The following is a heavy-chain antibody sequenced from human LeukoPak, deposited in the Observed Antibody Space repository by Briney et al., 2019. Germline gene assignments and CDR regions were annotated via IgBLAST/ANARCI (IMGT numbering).Heavy chain of an antibody. J-gene: IGHJ4*02. CDR3: ARDKYYYYYDSSGYYLGY. Sequence: SDTLSLTCIISGGSISSITYYWGWIRQPPGKGLEWIGTLSYSGKTYYNPSHKSRVTISIDTSKNQFSLKLSSVTAADTAVYYCARDKYYYYYDSSGYYLGYWGQGTLVTVSS. V-gene: IGHV4-39*07. CDR1: GGSISSITYY. D-gene: IGHD3-22*01. CDR2: LSYSGKT.